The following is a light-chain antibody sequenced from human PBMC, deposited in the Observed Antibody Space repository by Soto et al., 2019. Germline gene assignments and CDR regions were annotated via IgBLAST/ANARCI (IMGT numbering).Light chain of an antibody. CDR3: CSFAGSYTLGV. CDR1: SNDVGAYNY. J-gene: IGLJ3*02. Sequence: QSALTQPRSVSGSPGQSVTISCTGSSNDVGAYNYVSWYQQHPGKAPKLMIYDVIKRPSGVPDRFSGSKSGNTASLTISGLQADDEADYYCCSFAGSYTLGVFGGGTKLTVL. V-gene: IGLV2-11*01. CDR2: DVI.